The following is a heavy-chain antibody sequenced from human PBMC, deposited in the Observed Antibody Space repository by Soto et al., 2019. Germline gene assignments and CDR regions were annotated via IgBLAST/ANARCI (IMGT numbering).Heavy chain of an antibody. D-gene: IGHD3-10*01. Sequence: EVQLVESGGGLVQPGRSLRLSCIASGFNFNDHGMHWVRQAPGKGLEWVSGITWHSDGMGYADSVKGRFTISRDNAKNSMDLQLNSLRVEDTALYYCAKEDSGFSGYMDVWGKGTTVNVSS. J-gene: IGHJ6*03. CDR2: ITWHSDGM. CDR3: AKEDSGFSGYMDV. CDR1: GFNFNDHG. V-gene: IGHV3-9*01.